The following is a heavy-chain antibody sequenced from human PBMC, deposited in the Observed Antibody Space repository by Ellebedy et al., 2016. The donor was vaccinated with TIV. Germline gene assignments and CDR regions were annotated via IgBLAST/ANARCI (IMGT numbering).Heavy chain of an antibody. CDR1: GGSISIYY. D-gene: IGHD2-8*01. CDR2: IYYSGST. V-gene: IGHV4-59*08. CDR3: AIQHPLPVLITA. Sequence: MPGGSLRLSCTVSGGSISIYYWSWIRQPPGKGLEWIGYIYYSGSTNYNPSLKSRVTISVDTSKNQFSLKLSSVTAADTAVYYCAIQHPLPVLITAWGQGTLVTVSS. J-gene: IGHJ5*02.